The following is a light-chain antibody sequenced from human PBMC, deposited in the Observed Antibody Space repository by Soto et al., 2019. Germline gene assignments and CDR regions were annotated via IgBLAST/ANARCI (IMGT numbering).Light chain of an antibody. Sequence: DIQLTQSPSFLSASVGDRVTITCRASQGISSYLAWYQQKPGKAPKLLIYAASTLQSGVPSRFSGSGSGSEFTLSMSSLQPEAFATYYCQRGGTFGPGTKVDI. CDR1: QGISSY. J-gene: IGKJ3*01. CDR3: QRGGT. CDR2: AAS. V-gene: IGKV1-9*01.